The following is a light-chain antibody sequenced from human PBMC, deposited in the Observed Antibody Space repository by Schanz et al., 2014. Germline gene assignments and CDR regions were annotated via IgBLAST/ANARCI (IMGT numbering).Light chain of an antibody. CDR1: QSVSSSY. J-gene: IGKJ1*01. V-gene: IGKV3-20*01. Sequence: EIVLTQSPGTLSLSPGERATLSCRASQSVSSSYLAWYQKKPGQAPRLLINGASSRATGIPDRFSGSGSGTDFTLIISSLEPEDFAVYYCQQYGSSPWTFGQGTKVEIK. CDR3: QQYGSSPWT. CDR2: GAS.